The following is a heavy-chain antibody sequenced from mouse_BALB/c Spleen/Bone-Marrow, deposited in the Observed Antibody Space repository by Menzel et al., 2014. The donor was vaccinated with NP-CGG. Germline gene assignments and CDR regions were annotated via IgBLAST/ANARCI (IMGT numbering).Heavy chain of an antibody. D-gene: IGHD2-4*01. Sequence: VQLQQSGAELVKPGASVKLSCTASGFNIKDTYMYWVKQRPEQGLEWIGRIDPANGNTKYDPKFQGKATITADTSSNTAYLQLSSLTSEDTAVYYCATMITFAYWGQGTLVTVSA. CDR2: IDPANGNT. CDR3: ATMITFAY. V-gene: IGHV14-3*02. J-gene: IGHJ3*01. CDR1: GFNIKDTY.